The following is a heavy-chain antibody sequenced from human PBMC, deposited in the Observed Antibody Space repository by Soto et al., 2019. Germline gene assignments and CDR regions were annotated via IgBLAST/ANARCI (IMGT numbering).Heavy chain of an antibody. V-gene: IGHV1-18*04. CDR1: GYTFTSFD. Sequence: QVQLLQSGTEVKEPGSSVKVSCKASGYTFTSFDISWVRQAPGQGLEWVGWTTASNSHTNYAQKLQGRVTMTTDTPTTTAYREQTSMGADDTAIYTCAMGGYGSGYHYWGQRHLVTVSS. CDR2: TTASNSHT. D-gene: IGHD3-22*01. CDR3: AMGGYGSGYHY. J-gene: IGHJ4*02.